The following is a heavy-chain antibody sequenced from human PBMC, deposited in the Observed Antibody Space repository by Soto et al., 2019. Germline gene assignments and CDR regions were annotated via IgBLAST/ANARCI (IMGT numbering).Heavy chain of an antibody. D-gene: IGHD6-13*01. Sequence: AQVVQSGAEVRKPGSSVKLSCKASEGTFNSYAIAWVRQAPGQGLEWMGGIIPYYNTLNYAQKFQDRVTVTADDSTNTVYMELSSLRSDDTAVYFCASGASRWYPYFFDSWAQGTMVTVAS. V-gene: IGHV1-69*01. CDR2: IIPYYNTL. CDR1: EGTFNSYA. CDR3: ASGASRWYPYFFDS. J-gene: IGHJ4*02.